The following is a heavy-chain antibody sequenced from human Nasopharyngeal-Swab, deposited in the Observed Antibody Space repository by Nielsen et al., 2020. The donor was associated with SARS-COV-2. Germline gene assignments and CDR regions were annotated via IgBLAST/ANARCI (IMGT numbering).Heavy chain of an antibody. D-gene: IGHD3-16*01. V-gene: IGHV3-53*01. CDR3: ARGGGDDYVWGSYNYYFDY. CDR1: GFTVSSNY. CDR2: IYSGGGT. J-gene: IGHJ4*02. Sequence: GAALKISCAASGFTVSSNYMSWVRQAPGKGLEWVSVIYSGGGTYYADSVKGRFTISRDNSKNTLYLQMDSLRAEDTAVYYCARGGGDDYVWGSYNYYFDYWGQGTLVTVPS.